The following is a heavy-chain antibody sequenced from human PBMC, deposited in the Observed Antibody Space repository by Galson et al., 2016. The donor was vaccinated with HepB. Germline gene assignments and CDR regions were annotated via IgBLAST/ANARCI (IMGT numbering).Heavy chain of an antibody. CDR3: TRDQGGYRFYGMDI. CDR2: IESKGHGETT. Sequence: LEWVGRIESKGHGETTDYAAPVKDRFTISRDDSRNTLYLQMNSLKTEDTAVYYCTRDQGGYRFYGMDIWGQGTTVSVSS. V-gene: IGHV3-15*04. J-gene: IGHJ6*02. D-gene: IGHD5-18*01.